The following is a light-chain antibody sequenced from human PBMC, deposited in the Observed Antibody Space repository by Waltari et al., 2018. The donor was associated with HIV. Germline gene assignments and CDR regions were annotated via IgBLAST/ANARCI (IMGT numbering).Light chain of an antibody. CDR3: QSYDSSLSAWV. CDR2: GNR. J-gene: IGLJ3*02. V-gene: IGLV1-40*01. CDR1: SSNIGAQYA. Sequence: QSVLTPPPSVSGAPGQRVTISCTGSSSNIGAQYAVHLDQQLPGTAPQVLINGNRDRPSRVPDRFAGYKSGTSASRVITGLKAEDEVNYYCQSYDSSLSAWVFGGRTKLTVL.